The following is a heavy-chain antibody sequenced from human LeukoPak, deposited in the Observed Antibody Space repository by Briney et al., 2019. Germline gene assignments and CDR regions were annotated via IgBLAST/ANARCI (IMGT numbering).Heavy chain of an antibody. Sequence: ASVKVSCKASGYTFTGYYMHWVRQAPGQGLEWMGWINPNSGGTNYAQKFQGRVTMTRDTSISTAYMELSSLRSEDTAVYYCARDNSVRDEAWWFNPGGQGTLVTVSS. CDR3: ARDNSVRDEAWWFNP. V-gene: IGHV1-2*02. J-gene: IGHJ5*02. CDR1: GYTFTGYY. D-gene: IGHD5-24*01. CDR2: INPNSGGT.